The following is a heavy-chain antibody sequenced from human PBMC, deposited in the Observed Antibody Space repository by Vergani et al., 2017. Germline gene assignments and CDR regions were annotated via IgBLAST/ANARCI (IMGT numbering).Heavy chain of an antibody. CDR3: ARVAEITMVRGVTYFDY. V-gene: IGHV3-21*01. J-gene: IGHJ4*02. CDR1: GFTFSSYS. Sequence: EVQLVESGGGLVKPGGSLRLSCAASGFTFSSYSMNWVRQAPGKGLEWVSSISSSSSYIYYADSVKGRFTISRDNAKNSLYLQMNSLRAEDTAVYYCARVAEITMVRGVTYFDYWGQGTLVTVSS. CDR2: ISSSSSYI. D-gene: IGHD3-10*01.